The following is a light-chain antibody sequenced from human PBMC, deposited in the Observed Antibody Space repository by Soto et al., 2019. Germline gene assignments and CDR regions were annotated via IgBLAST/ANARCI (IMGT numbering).Light chain of an antibody. CDR3: QQYVNYPYT. J-gene: IGKJ2*01. V-gene: IGKV1-5*01. CDR2: DAS. CDR1: QIISRW. Sequence: DIQMTQSPSTLSPSVGDRVAITCRASQIISRWLAWYQQKPGKAPKLLIYDASSLASGVPSRFGGSGSGTEFTLTISSLQHDDFVTYYCQQYVNYPYTFGQGTKLEIK.